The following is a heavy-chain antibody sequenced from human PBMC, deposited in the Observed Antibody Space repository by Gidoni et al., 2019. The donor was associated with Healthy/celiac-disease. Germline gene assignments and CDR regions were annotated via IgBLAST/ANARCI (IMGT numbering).Heavy chain of an antibody. Sequence: EVQLVESGGGLVQPGGSVRLSCAASGFTFSSYAMHWVRQAPGKGLEYVSAISSNGGSTYYANSVKGRFTISRDNSKNTLYLQMGSLRAEDMAVYYCARDYGDYLLDYWGQGTLVTVSS. V-gene: IGHV3-64*01. CDR1: GFTFSSYA. CDR3: ARDYGDYLLDY. J-gene: IGHJ4*02. CDR2: ISSNGGST. D-gene: IGHD4-17*01.